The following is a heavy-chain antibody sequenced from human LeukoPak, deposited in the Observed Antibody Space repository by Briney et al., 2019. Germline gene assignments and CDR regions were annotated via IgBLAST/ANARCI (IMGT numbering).Heavy chain of an antibody. CDR2: VYPDDSDA. CDR3: ARGYCSGGTCRYVTKYFDY. V-gene: IGHV5-51*01. D-gene: IGHD2-15*01. J-gene: IGHJ4*02. CDR1: GYSFTTYW. Sequence: GESLKISCKGSGYSFTTYWIGWVRQMPGKGLEWMGIVYPDDSDARYSPSFQGQVTISVDKSINTAFLQWSSLKASDTAMYYCARGYCSGGTCRYVTKYFDYWGQGTLVTVSS.